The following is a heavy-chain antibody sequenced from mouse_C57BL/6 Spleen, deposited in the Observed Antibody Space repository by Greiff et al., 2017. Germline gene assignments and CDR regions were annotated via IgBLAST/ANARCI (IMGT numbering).Heavy chain of an antibody. CDR1: GFTFSDYG. D-gene: IGHD1-1*01. V-gene: IGHV5-17*01. Sequence: EVHLVESGGGLVNPGGSLKLSCAASGFTFSDYGMHLVRHAPETGLECVAYISSGSSTIYYADTVKGRFTISRDNAKNTLFLQMNSRRSEETAMDDCARYYYGSSYGAMDYWGQGTSGTVSS. CDR2: ISSGSSTI. J-gene: IGHJ4*01. CDR3: ARYYYGSSYGAMDY.